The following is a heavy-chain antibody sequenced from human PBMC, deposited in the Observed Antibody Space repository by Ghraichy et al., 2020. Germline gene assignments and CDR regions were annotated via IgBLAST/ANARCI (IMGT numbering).Heavy chain of an antibody. D-gene: IGHD3-16*02. V-gene: IGHV4-38-2*02. J-gene: IGHJ4*02. CDR2: IFHSGTT. Sequence: GSLRLSCTVSGYSISGGYYWGWIRQPPGKGLEWIGAIFHSGTTYYKTSLKSRVTISVDTSKNQFSLRLTSVTAADTAVYYCARSDSFRYTGMYYFDYWGQGIPVTVSS. CDR1: GYSISGGYY. CDR3: ARSDSFRYTGMYYFDY.